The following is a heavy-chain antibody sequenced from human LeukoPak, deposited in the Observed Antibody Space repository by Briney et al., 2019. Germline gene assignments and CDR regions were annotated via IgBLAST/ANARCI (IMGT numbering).Heavy chain of an antibody. CDR1: GFTFSSYW. CDR2: INSDGSST. CDR3: ARRVLAVAGGFDY. V-gene: IGHV3-74*01. J-gene: IGHJ4*02. D-gene: IGHD6-19*01. Sequence: GGSLRLSCAASGFTFSSYWMHWVRQAPGKGLVWVSRINSDGSSTSYADSVKGRFTISRDNAKNSLSLQMNSLRAEDTAVYYCARRVLAVAGGFDYWGQGTLVTVSS.